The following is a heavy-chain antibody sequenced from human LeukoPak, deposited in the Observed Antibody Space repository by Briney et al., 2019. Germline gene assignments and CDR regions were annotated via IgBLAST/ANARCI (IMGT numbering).Heavy chain of an antibody. J-gene: IGHJ6*02. CDR1: GGTFSSYA. Sequence: SVKVSCKASGGTFSSYAISWVRQAPGQGLEWMGGIIPIFGTANYAQKFQGRVTITADESTSTAYMELSSLRSEDTAVYYCARRHSSSWYSFPIVGDEPTYYYYGMDVWGQGATVTVSS. CDR3: ARRHSSSWYSFPIVGDEPTYYYYGMDV. CDR2: IIPIFGTA. D-gene: IGHD6-13*01. V-gene: IGHV1-69*13.